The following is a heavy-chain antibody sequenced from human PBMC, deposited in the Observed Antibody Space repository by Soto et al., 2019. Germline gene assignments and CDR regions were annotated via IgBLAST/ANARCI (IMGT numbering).Heavy chain of an antibody. Sequence: GGSLRLSCAASGFTFSSYSMNWVRQAPGKGLEWVSSISSSSSYIYYADSVKGRFTISRDNAKNSLYLQMNSLRAEDTAVYYCARDRYSYGYYYYGMDVWGQGTTVTVSS. J-gene: IGHJ6*02. CDR1: GFTFSSYS. CDR3: ARDRYSYGYYYYGMDV. CDR2: ISSSSSYI. V-gene: IGHV3-21*01. D-gene: IGHD5-18*01.